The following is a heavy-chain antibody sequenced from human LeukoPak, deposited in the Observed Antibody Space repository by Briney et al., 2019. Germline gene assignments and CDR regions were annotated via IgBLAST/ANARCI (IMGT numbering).Heavy chain of an antibody. V-gene: IGHV1-8*01. CDR3: ARGSALAAAGTMDY. J-gene: IGHJ4*02. Sequence: ASVKVSCKASGYTFTSYDINWVRQAPGQGLEWMGWMNPNRGNTGYAQKFQGRVTMTRNTSISTAYMELSSMRSEDTAVYYCARGSALAAAGTMDYWGQGTLVTVSS. CDR2: MNPNRGNT. CDR1: GYTFTSYD. D-gene: IGHD6-13*01.